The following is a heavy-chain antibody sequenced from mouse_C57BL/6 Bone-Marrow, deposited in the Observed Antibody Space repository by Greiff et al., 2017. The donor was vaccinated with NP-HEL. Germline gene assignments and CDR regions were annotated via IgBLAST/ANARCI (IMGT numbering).Heavy chain of an antibody. J-gene: IGHJ4*01. CDR1: GYTFTSYW. D-gene: IGHD1-1*02. Sequence: QVQLKQPGAELVMPGASVKLSCKASGYTFTSYWMHWVKQRPGQGLEWIGEIDPSDSYTNYNQKFKGKSTLTVDKSSSTAYMQLSSLTSEDSAVYYCSYGLYAMDYWGQGTSVTVSS. CDR3: SYGLYAMDY. V-gene: IGHV1-69*01. CDR2: IDPSDSYT.